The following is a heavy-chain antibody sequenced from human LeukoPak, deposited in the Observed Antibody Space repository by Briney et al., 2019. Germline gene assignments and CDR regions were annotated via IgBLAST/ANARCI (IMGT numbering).Heavy chain of an antibody. CDR2: VYYSGST. CDR3: ARHSRYCSSTSCYDYFDY. CDR1: GGSVSGYY. V-gene: IGHV4-59*08. Sequence: SETLSLTCTVSGGSVSGYYWSWIRQPPGKGLEYIGYVYYSGSTNYNPSLKSRVAMSLDTSKNQFSLKLSSVTAADTAVYYCARHSRYCSSTSCYDYFDYWGQGTLVTVSS. J-gene: IGHJ4*02. D-gene: IGHD2-2*01.